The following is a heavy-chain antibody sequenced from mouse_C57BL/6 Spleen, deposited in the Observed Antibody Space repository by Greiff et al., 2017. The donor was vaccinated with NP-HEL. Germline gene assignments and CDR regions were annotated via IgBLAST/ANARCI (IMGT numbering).Heavy chain of an antibody. V-gene: IGHV14-4*01. J-gene: IGHJ4*01. CDR1: GFNIKDDY. D-gene: IGHD1-1*01. Sequence: VQLKESGAELVRPGASVKLSCTASGFNIKDDYMHWVKQRPEQGLEWIGWIDPENGDTEYASKFQGKATITADTSSNTAYLQLSSLTSEDTAVYYCTGITTVPYAMDYWGQGTSVTVSS. CDR2: IDPENGDT. CDR3: TGITTVPYAMDY.